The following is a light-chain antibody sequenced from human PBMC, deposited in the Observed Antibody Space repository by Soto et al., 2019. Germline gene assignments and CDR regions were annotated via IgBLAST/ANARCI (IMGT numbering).Light chain of an antibody. CDR3: SAWDDSLSGSV. CDR1: SSNIGTNY. Sequence: QSVLTQPPSASGTPGQRVTISCSGSSSNIGTNYVYWYQHLPGTAPKLLIYRNNLRPSGVPDRFSGSRSGTSASLAISGLRSEDEADYFCSAWDDSLSGSVFGTGTQLTVL. CDR2: RNN. J-gene: IGLJ1*01. V-gene: IGLV1-47*01.